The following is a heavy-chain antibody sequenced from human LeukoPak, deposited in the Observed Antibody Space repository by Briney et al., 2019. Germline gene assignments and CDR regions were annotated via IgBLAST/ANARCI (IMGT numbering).Heavy chain of an antibody. D-gene: IGHD5-12*01. CDR2: IWYDGSNK. CDR3: ARDIGTAKKRVSGYDLYFDY. V-gene: IGHV3-33*01. CDR1: GFTFSSYG. Sequence: PGGSLRLSCAASGFTFSSYGMHWVRQAPGKGLEWVAVIWYDGSNKYYADSVKGRFTISRDNSKNTLYLQMNSLRAEDTAVYYCARDIGTAKKRVSGYDLYFDYWGQGTLVTVSS. J-gene: IGHJ4*02.